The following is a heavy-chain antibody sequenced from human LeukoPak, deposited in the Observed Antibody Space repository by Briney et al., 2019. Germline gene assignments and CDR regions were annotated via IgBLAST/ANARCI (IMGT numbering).Heavy chain of an antibody. Sequence: GGSPRLSCAASGFTFSSYWMSWVRQAPGKGLEWVANIKQDGSEKYYVDSVKGRFTISRDNAKNSLYLQMNSLRAEDTAVYYCARDPGYCSGGSCSIDYWGQGTLVTVSS. J-gene: IGHJ4*02. CDR3: ARDPGYCSGGSCSIDY. CDR1: GFTFSSYW. CDR2: IKQDGSEK. V-gene: IGHV3-7*03. D-gene: IGHD2-15*01.